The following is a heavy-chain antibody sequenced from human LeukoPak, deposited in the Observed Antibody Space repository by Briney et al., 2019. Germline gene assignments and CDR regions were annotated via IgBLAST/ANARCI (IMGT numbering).Heavy chain of an antibody. J-gene: IGHJ3*02. D-gene: IGHD1-26*01. CDR1: GFTVSSNY. V-gene: IGHV3-66*01. CDR3: ARDVGFIVGATPGAFDI. Sequence: GGSLRLSCAASGFTVSSNYMTWVRQAPGKGLEWVSVIYSGGNTYYADSVKGRFTISRDNTKNTLYLQMNGLRADDTAVYYCARDVGFIVGATPGAFDIWGQGTMVTVSS. CDR2: IYSGGNT.